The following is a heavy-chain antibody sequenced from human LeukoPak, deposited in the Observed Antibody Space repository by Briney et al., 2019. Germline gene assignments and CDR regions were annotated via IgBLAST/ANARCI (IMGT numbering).Heavy chain of an antibody. CDR1: GYTFISYS. CDR2: TSPYNDNT. CDR3: AKEAGLWGSLRYYNH. Sequence: ASVKVSCKASGYTFISYSISWVRQAPGQGLEWMGWTSPYNDNTDYAEKSRGRVTMTTDTATTTIYMELTSLRSDDTAVYYCAKEAGLWGSLRYYNHWGQGTLVTVSS. J-gene: IGHJ5*02. D-gene: IGHD3-16*02. V-gene: IGHV1-18*01.